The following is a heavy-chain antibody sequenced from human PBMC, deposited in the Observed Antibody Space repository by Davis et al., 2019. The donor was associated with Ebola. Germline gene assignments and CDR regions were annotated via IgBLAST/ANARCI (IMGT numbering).Heavy chain of an antibody. CDR3: ASLRHYDSSGLDY. CDR2: IYSSGSS. D-gene: IGHD3-22*01. Sequence: SETLSLTCTVSGGSMASYYWSWTRQPPGKGLEYIGYIYSSGSSYINPSLKSRVTISVDTSKNQFSLRLNSVTAADTAVYYCASLRHYDSSGLDYWGQGTLVTVSS. J-gene: IGHJ4*02. CDR1: GGSMASYY. V-gene: IGHV4-59*01.